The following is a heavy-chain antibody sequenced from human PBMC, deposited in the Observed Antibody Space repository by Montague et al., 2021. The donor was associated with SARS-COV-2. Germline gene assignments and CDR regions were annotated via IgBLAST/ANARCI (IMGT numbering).Heavy chain of an antibody. CDR3: AKILATSSLRGGSYFDY. J-gene: IGHJ4*02. CDR2: ISSSGFTR. CDR1: GFTFSSYE. D-gene: IGHD5-12*01. V-gene: IGHV3-48*03. Sequence: SLRLSCAASGFTFSSYEMSWVRQAPGKGLEWVSYISSSGFTRYYADSVKGRFTISRDNAKNSLYLQVNSLRAEDSAVYYCAKILATSSLRGGSYFDYWGQGTLVTVSS.